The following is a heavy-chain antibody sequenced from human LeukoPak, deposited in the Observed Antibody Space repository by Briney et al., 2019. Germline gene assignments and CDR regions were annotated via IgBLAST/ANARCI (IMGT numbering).Heavy chain of an antibody. CDR3: ARVLTHYGDYMGAFDI. Sequence: ASVKVSCKASGYTFTSYGISWVRQAPGQGLEWMGWISAYNGNTNYAQKLQGRVTMTTDTSTSTAYMELRSLRSDDTAVYYCARVLTHYGDYMGAFDIWGQGTMVTVSS. CDR1: GYTFTSYG. D-gene: IGHD4-17*01. CDR2: ISAYNGNT. V-gene: IGHV1-18*01. J-gene: IGHJ3*02.